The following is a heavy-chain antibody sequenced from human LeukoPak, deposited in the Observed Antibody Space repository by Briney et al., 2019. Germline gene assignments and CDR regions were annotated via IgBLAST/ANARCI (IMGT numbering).Heavy chain of an antibody. D-gene: IGHD1-1*01. V-gene: IGHV1-58*01. CDR3: ARDLGFWNDPFDY. J-gene: IGHJ4*02. Sequence: RRASVKVSCKASGFTFGSSAVQWVRQARGQRLEWIGWVVVGSGNTNYAQKFQERVTITRDMSTSTAYMGLSSLRSEDTAVYYCARDLGFWNDPFDYWGQGTLVTVSS. CDR1: GFTFGSSA. CDR2: VVVGSGNT.